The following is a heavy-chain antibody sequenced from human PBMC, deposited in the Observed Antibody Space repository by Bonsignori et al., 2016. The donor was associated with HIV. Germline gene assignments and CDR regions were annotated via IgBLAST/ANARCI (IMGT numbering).Heavy chain of an antibody. D-gene: IGHD6-13*01. Sequence: WIRQPPGKGLEWVSGISWNGSRIGYAGSVKDRFIISRDNAKNSLYLQMNSLRLEDTAFYYCAKVGRNTSSWSVGPFDYWGRGTLVTVSS. CDR2: ISWNGSRI. J-gene: IGHJ4*02. CDR3: AKVGRNTSSWSVGPFDY. V-gene: IGHV3-9*01.